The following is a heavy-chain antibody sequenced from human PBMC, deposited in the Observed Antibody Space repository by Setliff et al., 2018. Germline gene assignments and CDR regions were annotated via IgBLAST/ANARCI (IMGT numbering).Heavy chain of an antibody. CDR1: GFTFTTYS. V-gene: IGHV3-21*01. CDR3: ARALGDYDYWYFDV. J-gene: IGHJ2*01. Sequence: GGSLRLSCAASGFTFTTYSMHWVRQAPGKGLEWVSSIGRSSNYMYYGDSVKGRFTTSRDSAKSSLYLQMNSLRTEDTAVYYCARALGDYDYWYFDVWGRGTLVIVSS. CDR2: IGRSSNYM. D-gene: IGHD4-17*01.